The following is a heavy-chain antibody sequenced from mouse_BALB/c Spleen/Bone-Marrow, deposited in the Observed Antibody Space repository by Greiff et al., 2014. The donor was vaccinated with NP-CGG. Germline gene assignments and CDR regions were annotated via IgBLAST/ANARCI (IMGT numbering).Heavy chain of an antibody. J-gene: IGHJ3*01. CDR2: IDTSDSYI. D-gene: IGHD2-14*01. CDR3: GRSDYRYDPLAN. V-gene: IGHV1-69*01. Sequence: QVQLKESGAELVMPGASVKMSCKASGYTFTDYWMHWVKQGPGQGLEWIGAIDTSDSYISYNQKFKGKATLTVDESSSTAYMQLSSLTAEDSAVYRWGRSDYRYDPLANWGQGTLVTGSA. CDR1: GYTFTDYW.